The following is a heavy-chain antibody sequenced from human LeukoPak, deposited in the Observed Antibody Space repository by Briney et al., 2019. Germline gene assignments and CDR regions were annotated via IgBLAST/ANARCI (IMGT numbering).Heavy chain of an antibody. CDR2: MNPNSGNT. CDR3: ARAGLEQQLSGYYFDY. D-gene: IGHD6-13*01. CDR1: GYTFTSYD. J-gene: IGHJ4*02. V-gene: IGHV1-8*03. Sequence: GASVKVSCKASGYTFTSYDINWVRQATGQGLEWMGWMNPNSGNTGYAQKFQGRVTITRNTSISTAYMELSSLRSEDTAVYYCARAGLEQQLSGYYFDYWGQGTLVTVSS.